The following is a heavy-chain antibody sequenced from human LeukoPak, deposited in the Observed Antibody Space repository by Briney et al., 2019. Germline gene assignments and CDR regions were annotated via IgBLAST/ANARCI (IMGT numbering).Heavy chain of an antibody. CDR2: IKSDGSIT. CDR3: AREAGGQQLVYAFDI. Sequence: GGSLRLSCAASGFTFSSYWMHWVRQAPGKGRVWVSRIKSDGSITSYADSVKGRFTISRDNAKNTLYLQMNSLRAEDTAVYYCAREAGGQQLVYAFDIWGQGTMVTVSS. CDR1: GFTFSSYW. V-gene: IGHV3-74*01. D-gene: IGHD6-13*01. J-gene: IGHJ3*02.